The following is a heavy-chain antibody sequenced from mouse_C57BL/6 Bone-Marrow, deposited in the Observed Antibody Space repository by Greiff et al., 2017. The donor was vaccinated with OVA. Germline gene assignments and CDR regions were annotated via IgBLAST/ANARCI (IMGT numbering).Heavy chain of an antibody. D-gene: IGHD2-1*01. CDR3: ARHGYGTFAY. CDR1: GFTFSDYG. J-gene: IGHJ3*01. Sequence: EVKVVESGGGLVQPGGSLKLSCAASGFTFSDYGMAWVRQAPRKGPEWVAFISNLAYSIYYADTVTGRFTISRENAKNTLYLEMSSLRSEDTAMYYCARHGYGTFAYWGQGTLVTVSA. CDR2: ISNLAYSI. V-gene: IGHV5-15*01.